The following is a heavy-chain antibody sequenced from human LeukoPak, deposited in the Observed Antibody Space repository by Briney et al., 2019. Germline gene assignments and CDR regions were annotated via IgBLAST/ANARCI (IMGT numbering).Heavy chain of an antibody. D-gene: IGHD6-19*01. CDR1: GYTFTCYY. CDR3: ARERYSSGWYGKYYFDY. V-gene: IGHV1-2*02. Sequence: GASVKVSCKASGYTFTCYYMHWVRQAPGQGLDWMGWINPNSGGTNYAQKFQGRVTMTRDTSISTAYMELSRLRSDDTAVYYCARERYSSGWYGKYYFDYWGQGTLVTVSS. CDR2: INPNSGGT. J-gene: IGHJ4*02.